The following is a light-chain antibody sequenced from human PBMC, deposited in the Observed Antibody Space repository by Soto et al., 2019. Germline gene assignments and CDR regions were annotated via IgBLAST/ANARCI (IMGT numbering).Light chain of an antibody. CDR1: QSITRN. CDR2: GAS. Sequence: IVMTQSLVTLSVSPGERATLSCRASQSITRNLAWYQQSPGQAPRLLIYGASTRATGIPARFSGSGSGTEFTLTINSLQSEDFAVYYCQQYNNWPRWTFGQGTKV. CDR3: QQYNNWPRWT. V-gene: IGKV3-15*01. J-gene: IGKJ1*01.